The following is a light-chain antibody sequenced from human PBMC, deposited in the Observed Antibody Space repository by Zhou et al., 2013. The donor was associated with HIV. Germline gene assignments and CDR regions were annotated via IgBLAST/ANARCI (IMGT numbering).Light chain of an antibody. CDR3: QQTYSTPPT. Sequence: DIQMTQSPSSLSASAGDRVTITCRASQTISNYLNWYQQKPGKAPTLLIYKASNLQSGVPSRFSGSGSGADFTLTISSLQPEDFATYYCQQTYSTPPTFGQGTRLEIK. CDR1: QTISNY. V-gene: IGKV1-39*01. CDR2: KAS. J-gene: IGKJ5*01.